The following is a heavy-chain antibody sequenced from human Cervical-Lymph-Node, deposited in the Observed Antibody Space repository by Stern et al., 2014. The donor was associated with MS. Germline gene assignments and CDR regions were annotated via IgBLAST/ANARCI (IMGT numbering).Heavy chain of an antibody. J-gene: IGHJ4*02. CDR1: TYTFTAYH. Sequence: VQLVQSGAEVKQPGTSVKVSCKASTYTFTAYHLHWVRQAPGQGLEWMGWIDCNRGATKYAQKFQGRVTMTRDTSIITAYMELSRLTSDDTAVYYCARDAPGPVDQTACYDYWGQGTLVTVSS. D-gene: IGHD2-21*01. CDR2: IDCNRGAT. CDR3: ARDAPGPVDQTACYDY. V-gene: IGHV1-2*02.